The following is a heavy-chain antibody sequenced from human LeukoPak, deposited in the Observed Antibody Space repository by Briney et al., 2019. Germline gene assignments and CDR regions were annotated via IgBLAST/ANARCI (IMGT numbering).Heavy chain of an antibody. CDR1: GFTFSIYA. V-gene: IGHV3-30*04. D-gene: IGHD2-2*01. CDR2: ISYDGTNK. J-gene: IGHJ3*02. CDR3: ERDSSTSIFSLNAFDI. Sequence: GRPLRLSCAASGFTFSIYAMHWVRQAPGKGLEWVAVISYDGTNKLYADSVKGRFTISRDNSKNTLYLQMNSLRVEDTAMYYCERDSSTSIFSLNAFDIWGQGTMVTVSS.